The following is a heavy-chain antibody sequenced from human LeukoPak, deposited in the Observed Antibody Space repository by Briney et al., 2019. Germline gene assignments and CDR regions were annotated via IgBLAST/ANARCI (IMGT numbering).Heavy chain of an antibody. J-gene: IGHJ4*02. D-gene: IGHD3-3*01. CDR3: ARSAFGVVSGL. CDR1: GFTLHHYG. Sequence: GGSLRLSCAASGFTLHHYGMSWVRQAPGKRLEWVSSIHGGDSSGVTTFYADSVKGRFTISRDNSKSTLYLQMDSLRAEDTAVYYCARSAFGVVSGLWGQGTLVTVSS. V-gene: IGHV3-23*01. CDR2: IHGGDSSGVTT.